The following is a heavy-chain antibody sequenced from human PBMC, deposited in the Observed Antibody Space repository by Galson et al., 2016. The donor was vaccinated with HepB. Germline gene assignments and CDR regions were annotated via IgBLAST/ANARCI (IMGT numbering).Heavy chain of an antibody. CDR2: IHYSGKT. CDR3: ARERTFINT. CDR1: GGSVRSGTYY. V-gene: IGHV4-61*01. D-gene: IGHD3-10*01. J-gene: IGHJ5*02. Sequence: QVQLQESGPGLVKPSQTLSLTCTVSGGSVRSGTYYWSWIRQPPGTGLEWMGYIHYSGKTNYNPSLKSRVTISLHTSKNQFSLNLISVTAADTALYFCARERTFINTWGQGTLVTVSS.